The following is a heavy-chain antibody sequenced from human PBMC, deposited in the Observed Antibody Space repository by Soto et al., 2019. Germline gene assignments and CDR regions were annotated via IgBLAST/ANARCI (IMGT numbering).Heavy chain of an antibody. CDR2: IIRSFHTT. CDR1: GGTFSSYA. V-gene: IGHV1-69*01. D-gene: IGHD5-12*01. CDR3: VHRRDGYNSAFFDY. Sequence: QVQLVQSGAEVKKPGSSVKVSCKASGGTFSSYAFSWVRQAPGQGLEWMGGIIRSFHTTTYAQKFQGRVTITAAESTSAAYMELISLRSDDTAVYYCVHRRDGYNSAFFDYWGQGTLVTVSS. J-gene: IGHJ4*02.